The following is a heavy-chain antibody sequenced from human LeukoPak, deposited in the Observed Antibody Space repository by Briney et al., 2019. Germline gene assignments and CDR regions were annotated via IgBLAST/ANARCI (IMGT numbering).Heavy chain of an antibody. CDR1: GGSISSYY. CDR3: ARALELLWFGELEYYFDY. V-gene: IGHV4-59*01. J-gene: IGHJ4*02. CDR2: IYYSGST. Sequence: SETLSLTCTVSGGSISSYYWSWIRQPPGKGLEWIGYIYYSGSTNYNPSLKSRVTISVDTSKNQFSLKLSSVTAADTAVYYCARALELLWFGELEYYFDYWGQGTLVTVSS. D-gene: IGHD3-10*01.